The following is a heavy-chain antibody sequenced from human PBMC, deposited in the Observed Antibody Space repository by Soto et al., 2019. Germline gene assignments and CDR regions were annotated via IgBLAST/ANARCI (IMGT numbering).Heavy chain of an antibody. D-gene: IGHD2-8*01. Sequence: EVQLVESGGGLVQPGGSLRLSCAASGFSFSSYWMHWVRQAPGKGLVWVSRINLDGSSTTYADSVKGRFTISRDNAKNTLYLQMNSLRADDTAVYYCARVPTWESGVLDYWGQGTLVTVSS. CDR1: GFSFSSYW. J-gene: IGHJ4*02. CDR2: INLDGSST. V-gene: IGHV3-74*01. CDR3: ARVPTWESGVLDY.